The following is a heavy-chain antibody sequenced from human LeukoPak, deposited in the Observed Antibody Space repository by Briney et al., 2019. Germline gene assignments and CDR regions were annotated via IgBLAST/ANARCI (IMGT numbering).Heavy chain of an antibody. CDR1: GVIVSRNF. Sequence: GGSLRLSCAASGVIVSRNFMSWVRQAPGKGLQWVANKYAGGTTDYSDSVRGRFHISRDSSNNTLSLQIDSLRAEDTAVYYCARGSGSGWPLDRWGQGALVTVSS. CDR2: KYAGGTT. D-gene: IGHD6-19*01. CDR3: ARGSGSGWPLDR. J-gene: IGHJ5*02. V-gene: IGHV3-53*01.